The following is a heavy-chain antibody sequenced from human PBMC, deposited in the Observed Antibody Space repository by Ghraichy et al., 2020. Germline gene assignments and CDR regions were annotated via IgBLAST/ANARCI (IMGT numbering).Heavy chain of an antibody. CDR3: ARDYGHPHWYFDL. J-gene: IGHJ2*01. Sequence: SGPTLVKPTETLTLTCTVSGFSLSNARMGVSWIRQPPGKALEWLAHIFSNDEKSYSPSLKSRLTISKDTSKSQVVLTMTNMDPVDTATYYCARDYGHPHWYFDLWGRGTLVTVSS. CDR1: GFSLSNARMG. V-gene: IGHV2-26*01. CDR2: IFSNDEK. D-gene: IGHD4-17*01.